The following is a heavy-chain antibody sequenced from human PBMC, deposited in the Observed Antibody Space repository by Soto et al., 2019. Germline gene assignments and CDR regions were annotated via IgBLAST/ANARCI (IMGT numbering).Heavy chain of an antibody. CDR1: GGSFSGYY. CDR2: INHSGST. CDR3: ARGTVGLRFLTYYYMDV. Sequence: SETLSLTCAVYGGSFSGYYWSWIRQPPGKGLEWIGEINHSGSTNYNPSLKSRVTISVDTSKNQFSLKLSSVTAADTAVYYCARGTVGLRFLTYYYMDVWGKGTTVTVSS. J-gene: IGHJ6*03. D-gene: IGHD3-3*01. V-gene: IGHV4-34*01.